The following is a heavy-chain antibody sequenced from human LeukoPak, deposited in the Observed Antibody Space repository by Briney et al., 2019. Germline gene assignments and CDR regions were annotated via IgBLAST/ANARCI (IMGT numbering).Heavy chain of an antibody. CDR3: AKGGHPLHVVVAATPDY. CDR2: ISGSGGTT. CDR1: GFTFSNYA. V-gene: IGHV3-23*01. J-gene: IGHJ4*02. Sequence: GGSLRLSCAASGFTFSNYAMTWVRQAPGKGLEWVSAISGSGGTTYYADSVKGRFTISRDDSKNTLYLQMNNLRAEDTAVYYCAKGGHPLHVVVAATPDYWGQGTLVTVSS. D-gene: IGHD2-15*01.